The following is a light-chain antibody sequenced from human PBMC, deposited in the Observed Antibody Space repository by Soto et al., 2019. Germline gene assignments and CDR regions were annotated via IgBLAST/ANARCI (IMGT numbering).Light chain of an antibody. Sequence: SYELTQPPSVSVSPGQTASITCSGDKLGDKYACWYQQKPGQSPVLVIYQDSKRPSGIPERFSGSNSGNTATLTNSGTQAMDEADYYCQEWDSRTVVFGGGTKLTVL. CDR3: QEWDSRTVV. CDR2: QDS. CDR1: KLGDKY. J-gene: IGLJ2*01. V-gene: IGLV3-1*01.